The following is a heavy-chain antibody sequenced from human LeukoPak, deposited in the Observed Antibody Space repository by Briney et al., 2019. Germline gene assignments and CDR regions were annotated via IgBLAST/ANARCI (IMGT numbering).Heavy chain of an antibody. CDR2: IYTSGST. J-gene: IGHJ4*02. D-gene: IGHD6-19*01. CDR3: AREVPMYSSGWRPFDY. Sequence: SETLSLTCTVSGGSISSYYWSWIRQPAGKGLEWIGRIYTSGSTNYNPSLKSRVTISVDTSKNQFSLKLSSVTAADTAVYYCAREVPMYSSGWRPFDYWGQGTLVTVSS. V-gene: IGHV4-4*07. CDR1: GGSISSYY.